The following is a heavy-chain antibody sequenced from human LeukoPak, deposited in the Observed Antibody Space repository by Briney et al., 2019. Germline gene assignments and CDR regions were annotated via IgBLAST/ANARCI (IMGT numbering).Heavy chain of an antibody. CDR2: IYYSGST. CDR3: SRGLRGRSGYYFDS. CDR1: GGSISSGDYY. Sequence: SETLSLTCTVSGGSISSGDYYWNWLRQPPGKRLERIGHIYYSGSTYYNPSLKSRVTISLDTSKTQFSLRLSSVTAADTAVYYCSRGLRGRSGYYFDSWGQGTLVTVSS. V-gene: IGHV4-30-4*01. J-gene: IGHJ4*02.